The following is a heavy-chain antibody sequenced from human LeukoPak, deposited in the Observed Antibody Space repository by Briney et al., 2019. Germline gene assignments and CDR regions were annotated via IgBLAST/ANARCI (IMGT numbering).Heavy chain of an antibody. D-gene: IGHD2-15*01. V-gene: IGHV3-48*01. Sequence: GGSLRLSCAASGFTFSSYSMNWVRQAPGKGLEWVSYISSSSSTIYYADSVKGRFTISRDNAKNSLYLQMNSLRAEDTAVYYCARVVRGYCSGGSCYHYYYYYMDVWGKGTTVTVSS. J-gene: IGHJ6*03. CDR3: ARVVRGYCSGGSCYHYYYYYMDV. CDR1: GFTFSSYS. CDR2: ISSSSSTI.